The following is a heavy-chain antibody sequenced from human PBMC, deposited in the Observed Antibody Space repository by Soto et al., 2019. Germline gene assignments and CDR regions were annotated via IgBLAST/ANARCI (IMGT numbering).Heavy chain of an antibody. Sequence: QVQLQESGPGLVKPSQTLSLTCTVSGGSISSGDYYWSWIRHPPGKGLEWMGCIHNSGRTYYNPSLRSGLSISVDTSKTQFSLKLTSVTAADTAVYYCARERLGADSSGDYWNYMDVWGQGTTVTVSS. V-gene: IGHV4-30-4*01. D-gene: IGHD3-22*01. J-gene: IGHJ6*02. CDR3: ARERLGADSSGDYWNYMDV. CDR2: IHNSGRT. CDR1: GGSISSGDYY.